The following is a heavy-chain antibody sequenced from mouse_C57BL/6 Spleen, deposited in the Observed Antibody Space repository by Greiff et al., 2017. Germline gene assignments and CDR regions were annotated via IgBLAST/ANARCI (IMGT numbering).Heavy chain of an antibody. D-gene: IGHD2-3*01. J-gene: IGHJ3*01. CDR2: LLPGSGST. CDR3: ARSKGGYYAWFAY. V-gene: IGHV1-9*01. Sequence: QVQLQQSGAELMKPGASVKLSCKATGYTFTGYWIEWVQQRPGHGLEWIGELLPGSGSTNYNETFKGKATFTADKSSNTAYMQLSSLTTEDASIYYCARSKGGYYAWFAYWGQGTLVTVSA. CDR1: GYTFTGYW.